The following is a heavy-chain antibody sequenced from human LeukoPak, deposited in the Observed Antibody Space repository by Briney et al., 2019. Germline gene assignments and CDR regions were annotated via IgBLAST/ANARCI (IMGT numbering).Heavy chain of an antibody. CDR2: IYSTGSA. CDR1: GGSLSSYY. V-gene: IGHV4-59*08. CDR3: ARMGGYSGYATH. Sequence: SETLSLTCTVSGGSLSSYYWSWIRQPPGKGLEWIGYIYSTGSANYNPSLKSRVTLSVDTAKNQFSLKLISVTAADTAVYYCARMGGYSGYATHWGQGTLVTVSS. J-gene: IGHJ4*02. D-gene: IGHD5-12*01.